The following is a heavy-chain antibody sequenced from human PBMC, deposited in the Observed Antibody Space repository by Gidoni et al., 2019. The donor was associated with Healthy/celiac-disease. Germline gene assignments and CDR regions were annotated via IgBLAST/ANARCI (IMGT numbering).Heavy chain of an antibody. V-gene: IGHV4-30-4*01. Sequence: QVQLQESGPGLVKPSQTVSLTCTVPGGSISSGDYYWSWIRQPTGKGLEWIGYIYYSGSTYYNPSLKSRVTISVDTSKNQFSLKLSSVTAADTAVYYCARVAYSGYDLYFDYWGQGTLVTVSS. CDR3: ARVAYSGYDLYFDY. CDR2: IYYSGST. J-gene: IGHJ4*02. D-gene: IGHD5-12*01. CDR1: GGSISSGDYY.